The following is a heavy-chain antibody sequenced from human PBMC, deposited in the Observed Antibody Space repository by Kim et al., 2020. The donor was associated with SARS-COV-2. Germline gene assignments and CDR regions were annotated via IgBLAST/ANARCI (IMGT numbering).Heavy chain of an antibody. CDR3: ARGLGYGSGSYYRHQNFDY. Sequence: SETLSLTCAVYGGSFSGYYWSWIRQPPGKGLEWIGEINHSGSTNYNPSLKSRVTISVDTSKNQFSLKLSSVTAADTAVYYCARGLGYGSGSYYRHQNFDYWGQGTLVTVSS. CDR2: INHSGST. J-gene: IGHJ4*02. CDR1: GGSFSGYY. D-gene: IGHD3-10*01. V-gene: IGHV4-34*01.